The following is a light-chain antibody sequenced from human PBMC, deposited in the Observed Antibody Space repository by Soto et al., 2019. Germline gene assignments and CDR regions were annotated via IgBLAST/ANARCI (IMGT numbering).Light chain of an antibody. CDR1: QSVSSD. CDR2: GAY. V-gene: IGKV3-15*01. CDR3: QKYNYWPTIT. Sequence: EIVMTQSPATLSVSKRERATLSCRASQSVSSDLAWYQQKPGQAPRLLIFGAYTRATGIPARFSVSVSGTEFALTISSLQSEDFAVYYCQKYNYWPTITFGQVTRLEIK. J-gene: IGKJ5*01.